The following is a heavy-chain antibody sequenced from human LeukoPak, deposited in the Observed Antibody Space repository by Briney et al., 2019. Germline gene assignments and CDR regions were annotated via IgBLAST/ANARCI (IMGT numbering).Heavy chain of an antibody. Sequence: KPSETLSLTCTVSGGSISSSSYYWGWIRQPPGKGLEWIGSIYYSGSTYYNPSLKSRVTISVDTSKNQFSLKLSPVTAADTAVYYCARQDVDTAMGPFDYWGQGTLVTVSS. J-gene: IGHJ4*02. CDR3: ARQDVDTAMGPFDY. V-gene: IGHV4-39*01. CDR1: GGSISSSSYY. D-gene: IGHD5-18*01. CDR2: IYYSGST.